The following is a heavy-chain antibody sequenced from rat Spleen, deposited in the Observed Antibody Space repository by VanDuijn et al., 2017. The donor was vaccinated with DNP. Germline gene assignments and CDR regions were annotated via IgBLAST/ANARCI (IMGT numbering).Heavy chain of an antibody. CDR1: GFNFNDYW. V-gene: IGHV4-2*01. CDR2: INKDSSII. J-gene: IGHJ3*01. CDR3: ASTKYSGDVNWFGY. D-gene: IGHD1-1*01. Sequence: EVKLVESGGGLVQPGRSLKLSCAASGFNFNDYWMGWVRQAPGKGLKWIGEINKDSSIINYSPSLQDRFTISRDNAQNSLFLQMIKLGSEDTATYYCASTKYSGDVNWFGYWGHGTLVTVSS.